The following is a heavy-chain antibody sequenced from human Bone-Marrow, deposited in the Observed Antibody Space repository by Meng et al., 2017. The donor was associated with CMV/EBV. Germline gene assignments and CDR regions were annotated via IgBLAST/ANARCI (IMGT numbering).Heavy chain of an antibody. CDR3: TRGGGN. J-gene: IGHJ4*02. CDR2: FHTTGST. CDR1: GGSISSGTYF. V-gene: IGHV4-61*02. Sequence: TLTLTCLFSGGSISSGTYFWNWIRQSAGKGLAWIGRFHTTGSTNYNPSLTSRVTIAVDTSKNEFSLKLSSVTAADTAVYYCTRGGGNWGQGTLVTVSS.